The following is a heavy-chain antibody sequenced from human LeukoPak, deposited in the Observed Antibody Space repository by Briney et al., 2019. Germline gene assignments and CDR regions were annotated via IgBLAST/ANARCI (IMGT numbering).Heavy chain of an antibody. CDR1: GFTFDDYA. J-gene: IGHJ3*02. V-gene: IGHV3-9*01. Sequence: GRSLRLSCAASGFTFDDYAMHWVRQAPGKGLEWVSGISWNSGSIGYADSVKGRFTISRDNAKNSLYLQMNSLRAEDTALHYCAKDGWAVVVPAAITSAFDIWGQGTMVTVSS. D-gene: IGHD2-2*02. CDR2: ISWNSGSI. CDR3: AKDGWAVVVPAAITSAFDI.